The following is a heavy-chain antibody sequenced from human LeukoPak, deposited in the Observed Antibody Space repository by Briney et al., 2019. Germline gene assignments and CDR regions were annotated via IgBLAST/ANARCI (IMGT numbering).Heavy chain of an antibody. J-gene: IGHJ4*02. CDR2: ISYDGSKK. V-gene: IGHV3-30*18. CDR3: AKNSGSTAL. Sequence: GRSLRLSCAASGFTFRSYGMHWVRQAPGKGLEWVAVISYDGSKKYYADSVKGRFTISRDNSKNTLYLQMNSLRAEDTAMYYCAKNSGSTALWGQGTLVTVSS. D-gene: IGHD1-26*01. CDR1: GFTFRSYG.